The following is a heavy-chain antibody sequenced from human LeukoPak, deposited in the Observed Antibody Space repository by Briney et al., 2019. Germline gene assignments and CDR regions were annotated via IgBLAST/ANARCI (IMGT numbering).Heavy chain of an antibody. CDR3: ARIVGAGDAFDI. D-gene: IGHD1-26*01. V-gene: IGHV4-30-4*08. J-gene: IGHJ3*02. Sequence: ASQTLSLTCTVSGGSISSGDYYWSWIRQPPGKGLEWIGYIYYSGSTYNNPSLKSRVTISVDTSKNQFSLKLSSVTAADTAVYYCARIVGAGDAFDIWGQGTMVTVSS. CDR2: IYYSGST. CDR1: GGSISSGDYY.